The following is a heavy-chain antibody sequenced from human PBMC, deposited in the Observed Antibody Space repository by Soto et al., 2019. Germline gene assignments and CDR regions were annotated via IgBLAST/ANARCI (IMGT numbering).Heavy chain of an antibody. D-gene: IGHD3-22*01. CDR2: IHYTGST. Sequence: QVQLQESGPGLVKPSETLSLTCTVSGGSVSGESYYWSWIRQSPGKGLEWIGYIHYTGSTTYNPTLKSGITLSVDTAKTQFSLNLNYVTAADTAVYYCGRGVGNSRGTSFDYWGQGALVIVSS. V-gene: IGHV4-61*01. CDR1: GGSVSGESYY. CDR3: GRGVGNSRGTSFDY. J-gene: IGHJ4*02.